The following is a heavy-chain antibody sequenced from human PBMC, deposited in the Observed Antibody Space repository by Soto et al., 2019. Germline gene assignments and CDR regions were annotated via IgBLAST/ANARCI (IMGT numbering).Heavy chain of an antibody. D-gene: IGHD1-7*01. J-gene: IGHJ4*02. Sequence: SETLSLPCAVSGGSISSGGYSWSWLRQPPGKGLEWIGYIYHSGSPYYNPSLTSRVTISIDRSKNQFSLKLSSVTAADTAVYDCARWYYTRLAPQKETILYFDYWGQGTLVTVSS. V-gene: IGHV4-30-2*01. CDR3: ARWYYTRLAPQKETILYFDY. CDR1: GGSISSGGYS. CDR2: IYHSGSP.